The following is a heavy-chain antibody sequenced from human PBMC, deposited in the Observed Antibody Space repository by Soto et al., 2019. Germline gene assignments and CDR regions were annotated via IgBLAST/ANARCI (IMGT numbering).Heavy chain of an antibody. CDR1: GYSFTSYW. D-gene: IGHD6-13*01. J-gene: IGHJ5*02. CDR3: ARLQSGGSSWFNNWFDP. Sequence: GESLKISCKGSGYSFTSYWISWVRQMPGKGLEWMGRIDPSDSYTNYSPSFQGHVTISADKSISTAYLQWSSLKASDTAMYYCARLQSGGSSWFNNWFDPWGQGTLVTVSS. V-gene: IGHV5-10-1*01. CDR2: IDPSDSYT.